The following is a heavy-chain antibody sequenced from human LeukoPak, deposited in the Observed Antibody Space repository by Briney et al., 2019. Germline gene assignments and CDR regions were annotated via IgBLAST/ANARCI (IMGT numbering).Heavy chain of an antibody. CDR3: AKTSLSDPSGHYYYMDV. CDR2: ISGSGGST. CDR1: GFTFSSYG. V-gene: IGHV3-23*01. Sequence: GGSLRLSCAASGFTFSSYGMSWVRQAPGKGGEWGSAISGSGGSTYYADSVKGRVTISRDNSKNTVSLQLKNLRIEDTALYYFAKTSLSDPSGHYYYMDVWGKGTTVTVSS. D-gene: IGHD3-3*01. J-gene: IGHJ6*03.